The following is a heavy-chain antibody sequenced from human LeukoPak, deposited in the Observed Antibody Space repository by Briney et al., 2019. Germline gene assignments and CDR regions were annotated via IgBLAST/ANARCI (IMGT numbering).Heavy chain of an antibody. CDR1: GGPISLYY. CDR3: ARDGGGTGRPFDF. CDR2: IYNTGST. Sequence: SETLSLTCTVSGGPISLYYWNWIPQPAGKGLEWIGRIYNTGSTNYNPSLKSRVTMSVDTSNNRLSLNLSPVTAADTAVYYCARDGGGTGRPFDFWGQGTLVTVSS. V-gene: IGHV4-4*07. J-gene: IGHJ4*02. D-gene: IGHD1-26*01.